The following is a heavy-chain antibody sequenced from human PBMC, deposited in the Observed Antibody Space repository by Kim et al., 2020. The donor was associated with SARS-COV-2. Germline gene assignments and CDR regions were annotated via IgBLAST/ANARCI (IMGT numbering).Heavy chain of an antibody. J-gene: IGHJ4*02. CDR1: GGTFSSYA. CDR2: IIPILGIA. V-gene: IGHV1-69*04. CDR3: ARDLQDVVATGY. D-gene: IGHD5-12*01. Sequence: SVKVSCKASGGTFSSYAISWVRQAPGQGLEWMGRIIPILGIANYAQKFQGRVTITADKSTSTAYMELNSLRSEDTAVYYCARDLQDVVATGYWGQGTLVTVSS.